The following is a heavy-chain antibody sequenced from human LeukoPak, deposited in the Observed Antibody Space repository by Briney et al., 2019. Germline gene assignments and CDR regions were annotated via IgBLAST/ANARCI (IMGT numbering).Heavy chain of an antibody. CDR2: IRGSGGNT. Sequence: PGASLRLSCTASEFIFSDYAMTWVRHAPGKGLDCVSTIRGSGGNTFYEDSVKGRFTISRDNSKNTLYLQMDNLRAEDTAVYYCAKVSADGYNYFFDSWGQGTLVTVSS. J-gene: IGHJ4*02. V-gene: IGHV3-23*01. CDR3: AKVSADGYNYFFDS. D-gene: IGHD5-24*01. CDR1: EFIFSDYA.